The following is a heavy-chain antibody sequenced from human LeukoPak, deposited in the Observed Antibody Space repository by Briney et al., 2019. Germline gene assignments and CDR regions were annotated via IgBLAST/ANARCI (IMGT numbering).Heavy chain of an antibody. D-gene: IGHD3-10*01. CDR1: GLTFSSYW. Sequence: GGSLRLSCAASGLTFSSYWMSWVRQAPGKGLEWVANIKQDESAKYYVDSVKGRFTISRDNAKNSLYLQMNSLRVEDTAVYHCARNMVRGYEDAFDIWGQGTMVTVSS. CDR2: IKQDESAK. J-gene: IGHJ3*02. CDR3: ARNMVRGYEDAFDI. V-gene: IGHV3-7*01.